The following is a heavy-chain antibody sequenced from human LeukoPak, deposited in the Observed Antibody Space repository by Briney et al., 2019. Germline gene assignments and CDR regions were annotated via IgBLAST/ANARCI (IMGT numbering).Heavy chain of an antibody. CDR2: IYSGGST. CDR1: GFTVSSNY. V-gene: IGHV3-53*01. J-gene: IGHJ1*01. Sequence: GGSLRLSCAASGFTVSSNYMSWVRQAPGKGLEWVSVIYSGGSTYYADSVKGRFTTSRDNSKNTLYLQMNSLRAEDTAVYYCAREGAANAEYFQHWGQGTLVTVSS. CDR3: AREGAANAEYFQH. D-gene: IGHD6-13*01.